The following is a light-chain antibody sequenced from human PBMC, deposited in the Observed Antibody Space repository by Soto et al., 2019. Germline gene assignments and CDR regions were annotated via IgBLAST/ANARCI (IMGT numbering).Light chain of an antibody. J-gene: IGKJ1*01. CDR1: QRVSSW. Sequence: DIPMTKSPSTLSASVGDRVTITCRASQRVSSWLAWYQEKPGKVPKLLIYNASTLESGAPSRFSGSGYGTEFTLSISSLQPDDFATYYCQHYRSYSWTFGQGTKVEI. V-gene: IGKV1-5*03. CDR3: QHYRSYSWT. CDR2: NAS.